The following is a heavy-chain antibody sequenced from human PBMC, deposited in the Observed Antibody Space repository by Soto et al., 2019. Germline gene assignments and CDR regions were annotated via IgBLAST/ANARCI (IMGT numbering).Heavy chain of an antibody. D-gene: IGHD2-8*02. CDR3: ARAACGTGCFSHFDY. J-gene: IGHJ4*02. CDR2: ISVSGGRI. CDR1: GFFFSTSA. V-gene: IGHV3-23*01. Sequence: EVQLLESGGGLVQPGGSLRLSCAASGFFFSTSAMNWVRQAPGKGLEWVSSISVSGGRIYYADSVKGRFTISRDNSKTTLYLQMNSPRAEDTDVYYCARAACGTGCFSHFDYWGQGALVTVSS.